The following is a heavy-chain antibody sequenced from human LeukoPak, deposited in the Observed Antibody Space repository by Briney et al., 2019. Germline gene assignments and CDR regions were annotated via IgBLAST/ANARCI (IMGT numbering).Heavy chain of an antibody. V-gene: IGHV3-30-3*01. CDR2: ISYDGSNK. Sequence: GRSLRLTCAASGFTFSTYCMHWVRQAPGKGLEWVAAISYDGSNKYYADSVKGRFTTTSDNTKNTQYLQMNSLKAEDPAVYYCARPDWYNRSLDAFDIWGQGTMVTVSS. J-gene: IGHJ3*02. CDR3: ARPDWYNRSLDAFDI. D-gene: IGHD6-6*01. CDR1: GFTFSTYC.